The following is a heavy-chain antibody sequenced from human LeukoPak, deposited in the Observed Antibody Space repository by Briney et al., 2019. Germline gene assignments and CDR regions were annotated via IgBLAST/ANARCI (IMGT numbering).Heavy chain of an antibody. CDR2: IKRKSDGGTT. Sequence: PGWSLRLSCAASGFTFSNAWMTWVSQVPGQGLESTGRIKRKSDGGTTDYAAPVKGRFTISRDDSKNMLYLQMNNLKTEDTSVYYCTTSGGGWDYFDFWGQGTLVTVSS. J-gene: IGHJ4*02. CDR1: GFTFSNAW. V-gene: IGHV3-15*01. D-gene: IGHD6-19*01. CDR3: TTSGGGWDYFDF.